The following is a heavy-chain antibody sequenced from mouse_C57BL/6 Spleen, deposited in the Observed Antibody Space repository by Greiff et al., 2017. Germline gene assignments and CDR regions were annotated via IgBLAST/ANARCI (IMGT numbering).Heavy chain of an antibody. Sequence: QVQLQQPGAELVKPGASVKLSCKASGYTFTSYWMQWVKQRPGQGLEWIGEIDPSASYTNYNQKFKGKATLTVDTSSSTAYMQRSSLTSEDSAVYYCARSGDYAFSYWGQGTLVTVSA. CDR2: IDPSASYT. J-gene: IGHJ3*01. CDR1: GYTFTSYW. D-gene: IGHD2-4*01. CDR3: ARSGDYAFSY. V-gene: IGHV1-50*01.